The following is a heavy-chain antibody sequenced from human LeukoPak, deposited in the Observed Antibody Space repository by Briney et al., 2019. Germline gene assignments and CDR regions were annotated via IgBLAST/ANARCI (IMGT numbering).Heavy chain of an antibody. V-gene: IGHV4-4*07. D-gene: IGHD5-12*01. J-gene: IGHJ5*02. CDR3: ARERAGSGYSGHDGGWFDP. CDR1: GGSISSYY. Sequence: NPSETLSLTCTVSGGSISSYYWSWIRQPAGKELEWIGRIYSSGGSSFNPSLKSRVTMSVDTSKNQFSLKLSSVTAADTAVYYCARERAGSGYSGHDGGWFDPWGQGTLATVSS. CDR2: IYSSGGS.